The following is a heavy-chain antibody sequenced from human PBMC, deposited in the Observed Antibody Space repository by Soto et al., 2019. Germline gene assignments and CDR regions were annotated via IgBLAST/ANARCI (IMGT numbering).Heavy chain of an antibody. D-gene: IGHD3-10*01. CDR2: MNPNSGNT. CDR3: ARVFTMIRGAVGY. V-gene: IGHV1-8*01. J-gene: IGHJ4*02. Sequence: ASVKFSCNASGYTFTSYDINWVRQATGQGLEWMGWMNPNSGNTGYAQKFQGRVTMTRDTSISTAYMQLSSLRSEGTAVYYCARVFTMIRGAVGYWGQGTLVTVSS. CDR1: GYTFTSYD.